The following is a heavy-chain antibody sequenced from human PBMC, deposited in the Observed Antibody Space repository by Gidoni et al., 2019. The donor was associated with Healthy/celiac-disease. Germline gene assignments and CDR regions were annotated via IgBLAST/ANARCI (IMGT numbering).Heavy chain of an antibody. CDR1: GYTFPSYG. CDR3: ARARDVEMATITEIDY. J-gene: IGHJ4*02. D-gene: IGHD5-12*01. CDR2: ISANNGNT. V-gene: IGHV1-18*01. Sequence: QVQLVQSGAEVKKPGASVKVSCKASGYTFPSYGISWVRQAPGQGLEWMGWISANNGNTNYAQKLQGRVTMTTDTSTSTAYMELRSLRSDDTAVYYCARARDVEMATITEIDYWGQGTLVTVSS.